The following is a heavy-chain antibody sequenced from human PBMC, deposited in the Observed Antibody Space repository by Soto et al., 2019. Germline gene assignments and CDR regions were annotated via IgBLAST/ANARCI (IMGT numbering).Heavy chain of an antibody. CDR1: RFAFRSYN. J-gene: IGHJ4*02. Sequence: GGSLTLSCAASRFAFRSYNMNWVRQAPGKGLEWVASISSGSSNIYYADSVKGRFTISRDNAKNSLFLQMDSLRAEDSAVYYCASATVVAATFDFWGQGTLVTVSS. CDR3: ASATVVAATFDF. D-gene: IGHD2-15*01. V-gene: IGHV3-21*01. CDR2: ISSGSSNI.